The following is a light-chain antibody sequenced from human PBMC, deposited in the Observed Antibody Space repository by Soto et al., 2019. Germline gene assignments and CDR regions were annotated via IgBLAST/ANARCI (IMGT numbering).Light chain of an antibody. Sequence: DIVMTQSPDSLAVSLGERDTINCKSSQSVFSSSYDNDFLAWYQQKPGQPPRLLFYRASTRASGVPDRFSGSGSGSHFTLTISSLQAEDVAVYYCQQYYSVPYTFGQGTKLEIK. V-gene: IGKV4-1*01. J-gene: IGKJ2*01. CDR1: QSVFSSSYDNDF. CDR2: RAS. CDR3: QQYYSVPYT.